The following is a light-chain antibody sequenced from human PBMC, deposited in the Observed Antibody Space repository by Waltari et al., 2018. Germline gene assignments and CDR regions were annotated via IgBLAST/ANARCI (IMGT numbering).Light chain of an antibody. CDR3: QSVDNTGAGV. CDR2: KDN. Sequence: SYELTQPPSVSVSPGQTAKITCSGAALPKQYAFWYQKKPGPAPVMVIYKDNERPSGIPERCSGSSSGTTVTLTISGVQAEDESDYYCQSVDNTGAGVFGGGTKLTVL. CDR1: ALPKQY. J-gene: IGLJ2*01. V-gene: IGLV3-25*03.